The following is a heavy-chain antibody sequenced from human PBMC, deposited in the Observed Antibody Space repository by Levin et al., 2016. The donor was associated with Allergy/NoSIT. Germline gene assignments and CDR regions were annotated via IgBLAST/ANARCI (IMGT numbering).Heavy chain of an antibody. J-gene: IGHJ3*02. CDR3: ASVRPSGVALGALDI. CDR1: GVPGGSMSRSSYY. D-gene: IGHD2-8*01. CDR2: VYYSGST. Sequence: SETLSLTCKVSGVPGGSMSRSSYYWGWIRQPPGKGLEWIGSVYYSGSTYYNPSLKSRVTVSVDTSKNHFSLRLTSVTTADTALYFCASVRPSGVALGALDIWGQGTVVTVSS. V-gene: IGHV4-39*02.